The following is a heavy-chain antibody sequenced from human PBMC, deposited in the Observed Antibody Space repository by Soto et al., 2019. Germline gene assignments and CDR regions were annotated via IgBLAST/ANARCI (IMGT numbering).Heavy chain of an antibody. D-gene: IGHD1-26*01. J-gene: IGHJ3*02. CDR1: GFTFSDYY. CDR2: ISSSGSTI. CDR3: AREAGWELSRDAFDI. Sequence: GGSLRLSCAASGFTFSDYYMSWIRQAPGKGLEWVSYISSSGSTIYYADSVKGRFTISRDNAKNSLYLQMNSLRAEDTAVYYCAREAGWELSRDAFDIWGQGTMVTVSS. V-gene: IGHV3-11*01.